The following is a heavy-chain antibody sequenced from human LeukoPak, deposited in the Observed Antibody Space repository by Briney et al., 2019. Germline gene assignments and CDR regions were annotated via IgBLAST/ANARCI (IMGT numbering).Heavy chain of an antibody. J-gene: IGHJ4*02. CDR3: ARGLPEAEYMSPYFDY. CDR1: GGSISSGGYY. D-gene: IGHD1-14*01. Sequence: PSETLSLTCTVSGGSISSGGYYWSWIRQPPGKGLEWIGYIYHSGSTYYNPSLKSRVTISVDRSKNQFSLKLSSVTAADTAVYYCARGLPEAEYMSPYFDYWGQGTLVTVSS. CDR2: IYHSGST. V-gene: IGHV4-30-2*01.